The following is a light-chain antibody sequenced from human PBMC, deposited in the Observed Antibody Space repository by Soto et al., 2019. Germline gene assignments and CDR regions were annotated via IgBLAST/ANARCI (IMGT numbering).Light chain of an antibody. Sequence: QSVLTQPRSVSGSPGQSVTISCTGTSSDVGGYNYVSWYQQHPGKAPKLMIYDVSNRPSGVSNRFSGSKSGNTASLTISGLQAEDEADYYCSSYTSSSTPKVFGGGTKLTVL. V-gene: IGLV2-14*01. CDR2: DVS. CDR3: SSYTSSSTPKV. CDR1: SSDVGGYNY. J-gene: IGLJ2*01.